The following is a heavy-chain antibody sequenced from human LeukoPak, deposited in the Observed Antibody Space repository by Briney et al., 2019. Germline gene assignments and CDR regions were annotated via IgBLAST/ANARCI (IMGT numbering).Heavy chain of an antibody. J-gene: IGHJ6*03. CDR1: GFAFSTYT. CDR2: IGGSGGGT. V-gene: IGHV3-23*01. CDR3: AKGARLNYYYLDV. Sequence: PGGSLRLSCAASGFAFSTYTMNWVRQAPGKGLKWVSAIGGSGGGTRYVDSVKGRFTISRDNSKNTLYLQMNGLRDDDTAVYYCAKGARLNYYYLDVWGKGTTVTVSS.